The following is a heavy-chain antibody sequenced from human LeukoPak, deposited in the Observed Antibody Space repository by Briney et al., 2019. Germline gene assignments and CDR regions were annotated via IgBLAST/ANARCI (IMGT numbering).Heavy chain of an antibody. D-gene: IGHD3-10*01. J-gene: IGHJ4*02. Sequence: PGRSLRLSCAASGFSFSNYAMHWVRQAPGKGLEWVAVIWYDGSNKYSTDSVKGRFTISRDNSMHTLYLQMNSLRAEDTAVYYCARDYGSGSYYNVAFDYWGQGTLVTVSS. CDR3: ARDYGSGSYYNVAFDY. CDR2: IWYDGSNK. V-gene: IGHV3-33*01. CDR1: GFSFSNYA.